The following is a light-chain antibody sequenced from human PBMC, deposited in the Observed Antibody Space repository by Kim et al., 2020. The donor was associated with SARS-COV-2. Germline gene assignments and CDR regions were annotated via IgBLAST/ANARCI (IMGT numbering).Light chain of an antibody. CDR3: QQYYSTPLT. CDR1: QLVLYTSNNKNY. V-gene: IGKV4-1*01. CDR2: WAS. Sequence: RATINCPSRQLVLYTSNNKNYLAWYQQKPGQPPKLLIYWASTRESGVPDRCSGSGSGTDFTLTISSLQAEDVAVYYCQQYYSTPLTFGGGTKLEI. J-gene: IGKJ4*01.